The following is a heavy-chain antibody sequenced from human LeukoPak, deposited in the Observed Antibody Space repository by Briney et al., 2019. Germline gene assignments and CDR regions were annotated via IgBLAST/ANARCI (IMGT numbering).Heavy chain of an antibody. J-gene: IGHJ4*02. CDR1: GGSISSGDYY. V-gene: IGHV4-30-4*01. Sequence: SETLSLTCTVSGGSISSGDYYWSWIRQPPGKGLEWIGYIYYSGSTYYNPSLKSRVTISVDRSKNQFSLKLSSVTAADTAVYYCARDLGYCSSTSCHFFDYWGQGTLVTVSS. CDR3: ARDLGYCSSTSCHFFDY. D-gene: IGHD2-2*01. CDR2: IYYSGST.